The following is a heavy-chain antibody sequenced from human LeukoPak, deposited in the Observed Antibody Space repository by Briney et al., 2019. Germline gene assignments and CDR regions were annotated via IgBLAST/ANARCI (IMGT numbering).Heavy chain of an antibody. V-gene: IGHV1-69*01. CDR1: GGTFSSYA. CDR2: IIPIFGTA. CDR3: ARGGSVTSATSFDY. J-gene: IGHJ4*02. D-gene: IGHD3-10*01. Sequence: SVQVSSQASGGTFSSYAISWVRQAPGQGLEWMGGIIPIFGTANYAQKFQGRVTITADESTSTAYMELSSLRSEDTAVYYCARGGSVTSATSFDYWGQGTLVTVSS.